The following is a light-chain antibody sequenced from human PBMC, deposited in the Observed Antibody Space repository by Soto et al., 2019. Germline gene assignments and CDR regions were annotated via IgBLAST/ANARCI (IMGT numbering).Light chain of an antibody. CDR1: QSGSTK. J-gene: IGKJ5*01. Sequence: EIVMTQSPATLSVSPQEIATLSCRASQSGSTKLAWYQQKPGQAPMLLVYGASTRATGIPARFSGSGSGTECTLTISSLQSEDFAVYDCQQYNNWPPITFGQGTRLEIK. CDR3: QQYNNWPPIT. CDR2: GAS. V-gene: IGKV3-15*01.